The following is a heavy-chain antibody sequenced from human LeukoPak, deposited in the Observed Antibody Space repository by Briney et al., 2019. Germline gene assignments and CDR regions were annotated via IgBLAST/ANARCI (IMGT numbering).Heavy chain of an antibody. CDR3: ARGTLKYQLLPTDC. J-gene: IGHJ4*02. CDR2: MNPNSGNT. CDR1: GYTFTSYD. D-gene: IGHD2-2*01. Sequence: ASVKVSCKASGYTFTSYDINWVRQATGQGLEWMGWMNPNSGNTGYAQKFQGRVTMTRNTSISTAYMELSSLRSEDTAVYYCARGTLKYQLLPTDCWGQGTLVTVSS. V-gene: IGHV1-8*01.